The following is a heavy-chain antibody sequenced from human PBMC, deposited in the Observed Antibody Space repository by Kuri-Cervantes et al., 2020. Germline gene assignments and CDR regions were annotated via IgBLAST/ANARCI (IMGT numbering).Heavy chain of an antibody. Sequence: ASVKVSCKASGYTFTSHGISWVRQAPGQGLEWMGWINPNSGGTNYAQKFQGRVTMTRDTSISTAYMELSRLRSDDTAVYYCARVRAYRQLRLGVYFDYWGQGTLVTVSS. D-gene: IGHD1-26*01. CDR1: GYTFTSHG. J-gene: IGHJ4*02. CDR3: ARVRAYRQLRLGVYFDY. CDR2: INPNSGGT. V-gene: IGHV1-2*02.